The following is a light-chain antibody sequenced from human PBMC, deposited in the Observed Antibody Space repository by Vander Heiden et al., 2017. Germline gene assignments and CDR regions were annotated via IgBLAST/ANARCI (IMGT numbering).Light chain of an antibody. V-gene: IGLV3-19*01. CDR2: GKN. CDR1: SLRSYY. J-gene: IGLJ2*01. Sequence: SSALTQDPAVSVALGQTVRITCQGDSLRSYYAGWYQQKPGQAPVPVIYGKNNRPSGIPDRFSGSSSGNTASLTITGAQAEDEADYYCNSRDSSGNHVVFGGGTKLTVL. CDR3: NSRDSSGNHVV.